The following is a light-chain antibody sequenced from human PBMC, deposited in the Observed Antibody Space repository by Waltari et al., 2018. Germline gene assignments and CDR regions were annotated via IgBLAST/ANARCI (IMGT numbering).Light chain of an antibody. CDR3: HQYDRSPPFT. J-gene: IGKJ5*01. Sequence: ELVLTQSPGALSLSPGERVTLPCRASASISSGYFAWFQQKPGQPPRLLIYGASRRAAGIPDRFSGGGSGADYTLTISRLEPEDFAVYYCHQYDRSPPFTFGQGTRL. CDR2: GAS. CDR1: ASISSGY. V-gene: IGKV3-20*01.